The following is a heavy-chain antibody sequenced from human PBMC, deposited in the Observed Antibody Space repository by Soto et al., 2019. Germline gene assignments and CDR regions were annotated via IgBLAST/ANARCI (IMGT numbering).Heavy chain of an antibody. Sequence: EVQVLESGGGLVQPGGSLRLSCVASGFTFSTYAMNWVRQAPGKGLEWVSGISGSGSDRYYADSVRGRFTISRDNSNNTLNLQMDSLRAEDTAIYSCTTTPRSYYYYMDVWGKGTTVTVSS. D-gene: IGHD3-10*01. V-gene: IGHV3-23*01. CDR1: GFTFSTYA. CDR2: ISGSGSDR. CDR3: TTTPRSYYYYMDV. J-gene: IGHJ6*03.